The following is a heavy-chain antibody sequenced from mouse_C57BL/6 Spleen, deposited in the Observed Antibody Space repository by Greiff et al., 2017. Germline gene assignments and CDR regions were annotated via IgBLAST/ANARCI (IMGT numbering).Heavy chain of an antibody. CDR2: IDPNSGGT. V-gene: IGHV1-72*01. CDR1: GYTFTSYW. D-gene: IGHD1-1*01. J-gene: IGHJ4*01. CDR3: ARREGSGRGPLYGMDY. Sequence: QVQLQQPGAELVKPGASVKLSCKASGYTFTSYWMHWVKQRPGRGLEWIGRIDPNSGGTKYNEKFKSKATLTVDKPSSTAYMQLSSLTSEGSAVSYCARREGSGRGPLYGMDYWGQGTSVTVSS.